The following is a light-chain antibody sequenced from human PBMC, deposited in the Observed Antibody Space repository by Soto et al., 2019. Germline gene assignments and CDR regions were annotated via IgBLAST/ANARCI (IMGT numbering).Light chain of an antibody. CDR2: DVS. CDR3: HSYSNFSWT. CDR1: QSVSAW. Sequence: DIQMTQSPSTLSASFGDRVTITCRASQSVSAWLAWYQQKPGKAPKFLMYDVSSLETGVPSRFSGVGSDTEFSLTINSLQPDDIATYYCHSYSNFSWTFGQGTRVEMK. V-gene: IGKV1-5*01. J-gene: IGKJ1*01.